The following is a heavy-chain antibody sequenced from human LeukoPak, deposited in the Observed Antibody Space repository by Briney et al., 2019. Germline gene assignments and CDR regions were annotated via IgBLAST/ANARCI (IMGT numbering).Heavy chain of an antibody. V-gene: IGHV4-34*01. D-gene: IGHD6-6*01. CDR1: GGSFSGYY. Sequence: SETLSLTCAVYGGSFSGYYWSWIRQPPGKGLEWIGEINHSGSTNYNPSLKSRVTISVDTSKNQFSLQLNSVTPEDTAVYYCTRFNSSSKWFGPWGQGTLVTVSS. CDR3: TRFNSSSKWFGP. J-gene: IGHJ5*02. CDR2: INHSGST.